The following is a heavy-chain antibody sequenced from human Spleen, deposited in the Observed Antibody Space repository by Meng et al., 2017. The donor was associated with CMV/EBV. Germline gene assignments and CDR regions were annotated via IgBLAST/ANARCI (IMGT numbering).Heavy chain of an antibody. CDR1: GGSISSGDYY. CDR2: IYYSGST. D-gene: IGHD6-19*01. Sequence: RGPAPRLGTPSQPLPPPCTVSGGSISSGDYYWSWIRQPPGKGLEWIGYIYYSGSTYYNPSLKSRVTISVDTSKNQFSLKLSSVTAADTAVYYCARASSGWYTTNFDYWGQGTLVTVSS. CDR3: ARASSGWYTTNFDY. J-gene: IGHJ4*02. V-gene: IGHV4-30-4*08.